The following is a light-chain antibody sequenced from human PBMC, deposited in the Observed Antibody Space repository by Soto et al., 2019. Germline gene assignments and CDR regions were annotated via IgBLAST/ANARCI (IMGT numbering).Light chain of an antibody. CDR1: ENVRTK. CDR2: GAS. Sequence: DIVLTQSPAPLSLSPGERATLSCRASENVRTKVGWYQQKAGQAPRLLIYGASTRATGVPARFTGSGSGTDFTLTISSLQFDDSAVYYCQQYNNWWTLGQGTKVDIK. V-gene: IGKV3-15*01. J-gene: IGKJ1*01. CDR3: QQYNNWWT.